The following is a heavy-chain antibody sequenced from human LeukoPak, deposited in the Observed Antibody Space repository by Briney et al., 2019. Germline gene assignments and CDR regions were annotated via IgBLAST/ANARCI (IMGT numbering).Heavy chain of an antibody. D-gene: IGHD6-13*01. CDR2: LYPAGDT. Sequence: GGSLRLSCAASGITVSDNYMSWVRQTPGKGLEWVSTLYPAGDTYFADSVRGRFTISRDISKNTVYLQMGSLRAEDTAVYSCAKWDGTRDASNWYGPFDHWGQGALVTVSS. J-gene: IGHJ4*02. V-gene: IGHV3-53*01. CDR3: AKWDGTRDASNWYGPFDH. CDR1: GITVSDNY.